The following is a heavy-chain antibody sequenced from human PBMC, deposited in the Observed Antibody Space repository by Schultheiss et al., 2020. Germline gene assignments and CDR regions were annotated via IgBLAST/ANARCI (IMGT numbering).Heavy chain of an antibody. CDR1: GFTFSDYY. D-gene: IGHD1-1*01. CDR3: AREVPTTGTGAFDI. J-gene: IGHJ3*02. Sequence: LKLSCAASGFTFSDYYMSWIRQAPGKGLEWISYISNSGFTIKYAEFVKGRFTISRDIANNSLYLQMNSLRADDAAVYYCAREVPTTGTGAFDIWGQGTMVTVSS. V-gene: IGHV3-11*01. CDR2: ISNSGFTI.